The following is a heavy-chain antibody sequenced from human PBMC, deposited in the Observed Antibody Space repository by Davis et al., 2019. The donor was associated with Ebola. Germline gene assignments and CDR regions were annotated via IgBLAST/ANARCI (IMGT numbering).Heavy chain of an antibody. Sequence: SETLSLTCSVSGGSISNYYWSWIRQPPGKGLEWIGYIYYSGSTNYNPSLKSRVTISVDTSKNQFSLKLSSVTAADTAVYYCARRHCTNGVCPLDYWGQGTLVTVSS. V-gene: IGHV4-59*08. CDR1: GGSISNYY. J-gene: IGHJ4*02. CDR2: IYYSGST. CDR3: ARRHCTNGVCPLDY. D-gene: IGHD2-8*01.